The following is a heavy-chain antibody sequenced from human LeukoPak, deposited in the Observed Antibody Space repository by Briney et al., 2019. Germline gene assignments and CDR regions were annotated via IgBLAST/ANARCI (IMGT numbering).Heavy chain of an antibody. CDR3: ARGRLLLWFGGRNWFDP. Sequence: SETLSLTCTVSGGSISGSSYYWGWIRQPPGKGLEWIGEINHSGSTNYNPSLKSRVTISVDTSKNQFSLKLSSVTAADTAVYYCARGRLLLWFGGRNWFDPWGQGTLVTVSS. D-gene: IGHD3-10*01. V-gene: IGHV4-39*07. J-gene: IGHJ5*02. CDR1: GGSISGSSYY. CDR2: INHSGST.